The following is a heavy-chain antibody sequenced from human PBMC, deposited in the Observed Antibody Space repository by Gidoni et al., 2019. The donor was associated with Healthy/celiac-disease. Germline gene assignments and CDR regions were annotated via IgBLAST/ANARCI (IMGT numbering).Heavy chain of an antibody. D-gene: IGHD6-19*01. Sequence: EVQLVESGGGLVQPGVSLRLSCSDSGFTFSSYAMHWVRQAPGKGLEYVSAISSNGGSTYYADSVKGRFTISRDNSKNTLYLQMSSLRAEDTAVYYCVKDKQQWLVHVLFDYWGQGTLVTVSS. V-gene: IGHV3-64D*06. CDR3: VKDKQQWLVHVLFDY. CDR1: GFTFSSYA. CDR2: ISSNGGST. J-gene: IGHJ4*02.